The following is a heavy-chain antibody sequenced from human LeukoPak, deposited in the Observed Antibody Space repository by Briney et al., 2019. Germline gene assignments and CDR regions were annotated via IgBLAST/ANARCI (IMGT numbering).Heavy chain of an antibody. Sequence: GGSLRLSCAASGFTFSSYAMHWVRQAPGKGLEYVSAISSNGGSTYYANSVKGRFTISGDNSKNTLYLQMGSLRAEDMAVYYCAGEEGNNNYWGQGTLVTVSS. CDR1: GFTFSSYA. V-gene: IGHV3-64*01. J-gene: IGHJ4*02. D-gene: IGHD2/OR15-2a*01. CDR3: AGEEGNNNY. CDR2: ISSNGGST.